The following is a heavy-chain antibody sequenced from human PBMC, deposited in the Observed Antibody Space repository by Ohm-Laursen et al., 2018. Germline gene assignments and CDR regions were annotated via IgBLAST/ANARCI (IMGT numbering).Heavy chain of an antibody. CDR1: GFTVSSNY. V-gene: IGHV3-11*04. Sequence: SLRLSCTASGFTVSSNYMSWVRQAPGKGLEWVSAISGSGGTTYYADSVKGRFTISRDNAKNSLYLQMNSLRAEDTAVYYCARGYTNNCWGQGTLVTVSS. J-gene: IGHJ4*02. CDR2: ISGSGGTT. CDR3: ARGYTNNC. D-gene: IGHD1-1*01.